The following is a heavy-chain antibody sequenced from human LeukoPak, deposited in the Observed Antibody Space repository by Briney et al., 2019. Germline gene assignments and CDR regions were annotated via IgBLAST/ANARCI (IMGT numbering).Heavy chain of an antibody. V-gene: IGHV1-2*02. D-gene: IGHD6-13*01. Sequence: AASVKVSCKASGYTFTGYYMHWVRQAPGQGLEWMGWINPNNGGTNYAQKFQGRVTMTRDTSISTAYMELSRLRSDDTAVYYCARAKYSSSCPDYWGQGTLVTVSS. CDR3: ARAKYSSSCPDY. J-gene: IGHJ4*02. CDR1: GYTFTGYY. CDR2: INPNNGGT.